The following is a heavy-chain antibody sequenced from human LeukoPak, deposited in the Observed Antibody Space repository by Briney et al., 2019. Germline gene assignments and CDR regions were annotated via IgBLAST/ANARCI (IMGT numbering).Heavy chain of an antibody. V-gene: IGHV3-7*01. Sequence: GGSLRLSCAASGFSFTAYAMSWFRQTPGKGLEWVASIKQDGSVKYYVDSVKGRFTISRDNAKNSLYLQMNSLRAEDTAVYYCARAEYCGGDCYYYFDYWGQGTLVTVSS. CDR2: IKQDGSVK. CDR3: ARAEYCGGDCYYYFDY. J-gene: IGHJ4*02. D-gene: IGHD2-21*02. CDR1: GFSFTAYA.